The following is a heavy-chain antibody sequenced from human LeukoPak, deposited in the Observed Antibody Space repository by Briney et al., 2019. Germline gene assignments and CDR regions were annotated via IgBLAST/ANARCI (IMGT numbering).Heavy chain of an antibody. V-gene: IGHV6-1*01. J-gene: IGHJ4*02. Sequence: SQTLSLTCALSGISGDSVSSDTAAWNWIRQSPSRGLEWLGRTYYRSKLNNDYALSVRSRMTINPDTCKNHFSLQLNSVTPEDAAVYYCGGYRITTAGSGRYFDYWGQGTLVTVSS. CDR2: TYYRSKLNN. D-gene: IGHD6-13*01. CDR3: GGYRITTAGSGRYFDY. CDR1: GDSVSSDTAA.